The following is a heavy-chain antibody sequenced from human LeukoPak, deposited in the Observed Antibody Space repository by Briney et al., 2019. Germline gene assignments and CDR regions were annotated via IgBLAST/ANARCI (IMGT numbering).Heavy chain of an antibody. V-gene: IGHV1-2*04. CDR1: GYTFTVYF. CDR3: ARGLNYDSSGYYFDY. D-gene: IGHD3-22*01. Sequence: ASVKVSCKASGYTFTVYFMHWVRQAPGQGLEWMGWISPNSGGTNYAQKFEGWVTMTRDTSISTAYMELGRLRCDDTVVYYCARGLNYDSSGYYFDYWGQGTLVTVSS. CDR2: ISPNSGGT. J-gene: IGHJ4*02.